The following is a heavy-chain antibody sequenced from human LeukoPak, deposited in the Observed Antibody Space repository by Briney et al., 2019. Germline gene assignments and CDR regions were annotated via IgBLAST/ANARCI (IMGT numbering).Heavy chain of an antibody. D-gene: IGHD1-26*01. CDR1: GFTFSSYW. V-gene: IGHV3-7*01. J-gene: IGHJ4*02. CDR3: AREIVGAIKSYFDY. Sequence: PGGSLRLSCTASGFTFSSYWRSWVRQAPGKGLEWVANIRQDGGLKHYVDSVKGRFTISRDNAENSLYLQMNSLRAEDTAVYYCAREIVGAIKSYFDYWGQGTLVTASS. CDR2: IRQDGGLK.